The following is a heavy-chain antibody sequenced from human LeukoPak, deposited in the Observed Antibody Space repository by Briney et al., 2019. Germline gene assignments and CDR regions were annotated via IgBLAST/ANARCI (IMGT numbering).Heavy chain of an antibody. CDR2: IYSSGST. Sequence: PSETLSLTCNVSGGSIRGYYWSWIRQPPGKGLEWIGYIYSSGSTNYNPSLKSRVTMSVDTSKNQFSLKVSSVTAADTAVYYCARVFDSGSQAYFYYMDVWGKGTTVTVSS. V-gene: IGHV4-59*01. CDR3: ARVFDSGSQAYFYYMDV. D-gene: IGHD3-10*01. CDR1: GGSIRGYY. J-gene: IGHJ6*03.